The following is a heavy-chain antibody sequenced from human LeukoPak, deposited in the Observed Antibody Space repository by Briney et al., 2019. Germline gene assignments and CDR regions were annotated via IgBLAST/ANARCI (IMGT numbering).Heavy chain of an antibody. V-gene: IGHV3-23*01. D-gene: IGHD3-9*01. CDR1: GFTFSSYA. CDR3: AKALTPYFDWLCPWGY. CDR2: ISGSGGST. Sequence: GGSLRLSCAASGFTFSSYAMSWVRQAPGKGLEWVSAISGSGGSTYYADSVKGRFTISRDNSKNTLYLQMNSLRAEDTAVYYCAKALTPYFDWLCPWGYWGQGTLVTVSS. J-gene: IGHJ4*02.